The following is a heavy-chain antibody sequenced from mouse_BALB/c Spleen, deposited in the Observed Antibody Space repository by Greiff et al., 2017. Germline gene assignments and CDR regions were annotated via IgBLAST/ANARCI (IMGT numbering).Heavy chain of an antibody. Sequence: EVMLVESGGGLVKPGGSLKLSCAASGFTFSSYAMSWVRQTPEKRLEWVASISSGGSTYYPDSVKGRFTISRDNARNILYLQMSSLRSEDTAMYYCARQLDYYAMDYWGQGTSVTVSS. CDR2: ISSGGST. CDR1: GFTFSSYA. D-gene: IGHD1-3*01. J-gene: IGHJ4*01. CDR3: ARQLDYYAMDY. V-gene: IGHV5-6-5*01.